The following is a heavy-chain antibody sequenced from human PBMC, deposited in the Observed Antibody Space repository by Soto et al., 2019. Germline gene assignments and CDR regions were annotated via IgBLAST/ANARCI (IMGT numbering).Heavy chain of an antibody. Sequence: GASGKVSCKASGYTFTSYGISWVRQAPGQGLEWMGWISAYNGNTNYAQKLQGRVTMTTDTSTSTAYMELRSLRSDDTAVYNCARVGTSSGWYVAFDSNYNDMKVWGKGPTVTVSS. D-gene: IGHD6-19*01. V-gene: IGHV1-18*01. J-gene: IGHJ6*04. CDR2: ISAYNGNT. CDR3: ARVGTSSGWYVAFDSNYNDMKV. CDR1: GYTFTSYG.